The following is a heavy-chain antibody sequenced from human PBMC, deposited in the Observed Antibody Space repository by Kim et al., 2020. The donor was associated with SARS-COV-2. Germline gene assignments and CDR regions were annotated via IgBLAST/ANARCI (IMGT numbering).Heavy chain of an antibody. D-gene: IGHD2-15*01. CDR1: GFTFSNYG. Sequence: GGSLRLSCAASGFTFSNYGMHWLRQAPGKGLEWVAVIWYDGNKNYYTDSVKGRFTISRDNSKNTLYLQMNSLRAEDTAVYYCASPLYCSGGSCYLWGQGTLVTVSS. V-gene: IGHV3-33*01. CDR2: IWYDGNKN. CDR3: ASPLYCSGGSCYL. J-gene: IGHJ4*02.